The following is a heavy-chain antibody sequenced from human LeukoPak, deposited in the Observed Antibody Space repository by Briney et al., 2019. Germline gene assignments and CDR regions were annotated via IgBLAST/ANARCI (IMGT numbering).Heavy chain of an antibody. CDR3: ARDVARTIDY. CDR1: GFTVSDNY. Sequence: GGSLRLSCVASGFTVSDNYMNWVRQAPGKGLEWVSVIYSGGSAYYTDSVKGRFTISRDNSKNTLYLQMNSLRAEDTAVYYCARDVARTIDYWGQGTLVTVSS. CDR2: IYSGGSA. D-gene: IGHD1-7*01. J-gene: IGHJ4*02. V-gene: IGHV3-53*01.